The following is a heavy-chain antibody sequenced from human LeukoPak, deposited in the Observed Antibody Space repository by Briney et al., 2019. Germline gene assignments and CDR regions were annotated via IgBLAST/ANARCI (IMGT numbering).Heavy chain of an antibody. V-gene: IGHV4-59*01. D-gene: IGHD4-23*01. CDR1: GGSIRSYY. CDR2: ISYSGYT. CDR3: ARGRNDNGGMFFDS. J-gene: IGHJ4*02. Sequence: SETLSLTCTVSGGSIRSYYWNWVRQAPGKGLEWVGFISYSGYTSYSPSLKSRVAISVDTAKSQFSLRLNSMTAADTAIYYCARGRNDNGGMFFDSWAQGNLVTVSS.